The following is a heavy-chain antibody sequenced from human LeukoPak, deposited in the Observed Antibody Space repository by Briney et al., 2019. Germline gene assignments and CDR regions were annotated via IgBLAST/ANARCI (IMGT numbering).Heavy chain of an antibody. D-gene: IGHD6-19*01. Sequence: GASVKVSCKASGGTFSSYAISWVRQAPGQGLEWMGRIIPILGIANYAQKFQGRVTITADKSTSTAYMELSSLRSEDTAVYYCARVVTGYSSGGDWFDPWGQGTLVTVSS. J-gene: IGHJ5*02. V-gene: IGHV1-69*04. CDR1: GGTFSSYA. CDR2: IIPILGIA. CDR3: ARVVTGYSSGGDWFDP.